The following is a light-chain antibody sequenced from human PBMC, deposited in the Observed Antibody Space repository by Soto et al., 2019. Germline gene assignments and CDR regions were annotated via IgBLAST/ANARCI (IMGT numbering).Light chain of an antibody. CDR2: AAS. CDR3: QQYGASPPYT. CDR1: RSFASSY. V-gene: IGKV3-20*01. J-gene: IGKJ2*01. Sequence: EIVLTQSPGTLSLSPGERATLSCRASRSFASSYLSWYQHKPGQAPRLLIYAASLRATGVPDRFSGSGSGTDFTLTISRLEPEDSAVYYCQQYGASPPYTFGQGTKVEIK.